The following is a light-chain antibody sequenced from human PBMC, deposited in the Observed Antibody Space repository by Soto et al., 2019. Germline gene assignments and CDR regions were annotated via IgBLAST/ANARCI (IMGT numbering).Light chain of an antibody. Sequence: DIPMTQSPSTLSASVGDRVTITCRASQSISSRLAWYQQKPGKAPKLMMYKASSLESGVPSRFSGSGSGTECTLTVSSLQPDDFATYYCQHYNSYWTFGQGTKVEIK. J-gene: IGKJ1*01. CDR2: KAS. CDR3: QHYNSYWT. V-gene: IGKV1-5*03. CDR1: QSISSR.